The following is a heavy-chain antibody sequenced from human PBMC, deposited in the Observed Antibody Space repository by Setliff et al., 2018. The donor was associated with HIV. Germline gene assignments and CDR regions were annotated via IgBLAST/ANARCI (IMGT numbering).Heavy chain of an antibody. CDR3: ARLIPAIDY. V-gene: IGHV4-39*07. CDR1: GGSISSNNYY. D-gene: IGHD2-2*01. CDR2: IYYSGST. J-gene: IGHJ4*02. Sequence: SETLSLTCTVSGGSISSNNYYWGWIRQSPGKGLEWFGSIYYSGSTHYNPSLKSRVTMSVDTSKNQFSLKLSSVTAADTAVYYCARLIPAIDYWGQGALVTVSS.